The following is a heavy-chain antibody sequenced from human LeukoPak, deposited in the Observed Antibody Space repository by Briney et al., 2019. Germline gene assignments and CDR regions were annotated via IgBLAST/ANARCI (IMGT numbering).Heavy chain of an antibody. V-gene: IGHV3-11*04. CDR2: ISSSGSTI. D-gene: IGHD3-9*01. CDR3: ARLISRYYDMLTTNWFDP. J-gene: IGHJ5*02. CDR1: GFTFSDYY. Sequence: KPGGSLRLSCAASGFTFSDYYMSWIRQAPGKGLEWVSYISSSGSTIYYADSVKGRFTISRDNAKNSLYLQMNSLRAEDTAVYYCARLISRYYDMLTTNWFDPWGQGTLVTVSS.